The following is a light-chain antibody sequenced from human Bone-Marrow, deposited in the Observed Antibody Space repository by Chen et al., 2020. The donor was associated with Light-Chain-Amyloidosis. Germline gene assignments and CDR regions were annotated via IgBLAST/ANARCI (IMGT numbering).Light chain of an antibody. CDR1: QSVSSY. J-gene: IGKJ2*01. Sequence: EIVLRQSPATLSLSPGERAPLSCRASQSVSSYLAWYQQKPGQAPRLLIYDASNTATGIPARFSGSGSGTDFTLTISSLEPEDFAVYYCQQRSNWLYTFGQGTRLEIK. V-gene: IGKV3-11*01. CDR2: DAS. CDR3: QQRSNWLYT.